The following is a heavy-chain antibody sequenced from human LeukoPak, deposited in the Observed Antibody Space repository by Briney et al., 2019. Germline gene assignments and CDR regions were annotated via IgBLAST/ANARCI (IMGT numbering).Heavy chain of an antibody. CDR2: ISYDGSNK. Sequence: GGSLRLSCTASGFTFGDYAMSWFRQTPGKGLEWVAVISYDGSNKYYADSVKGRFTISRDNSKNMLYLQMNSLRAEDTAVYYCARDKDDSSGWYLDYWGQGTLVTVSS. J-gene: IGHJ4*02. CDR3: ARDKDDSSGWYLDY. D-gene: IGHD6-19*01. CDR1: GFTFGDYA. V-gene: IGHV3-30*04.